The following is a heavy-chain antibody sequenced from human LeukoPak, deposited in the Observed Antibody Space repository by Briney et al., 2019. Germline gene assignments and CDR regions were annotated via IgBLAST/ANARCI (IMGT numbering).Heavy chain of an antibody. V-gene: IGHV1-18*04. CDR2: ISAYNGNT. D-gene: IGHD3-9*01. Sequence: ASVKVSCKASGYTFTSYGISWVRQAPGQGLEWMGWISAYNGNTNYAQKLQGRVTMTTDTSTSTAYMELRSLRSDDTAVYYCAREGSDILTGYYYYLDYWGQGTLVTVSS. CDR1: GYTFTSYG. J-gene: IGHJ4*02. CDR3: AREGSDILTGYYYYLDY.